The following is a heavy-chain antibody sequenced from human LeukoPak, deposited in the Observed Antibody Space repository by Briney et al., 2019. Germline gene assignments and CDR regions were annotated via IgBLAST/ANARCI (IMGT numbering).Heavy chain of an antibody. V-gene: IGHV1-69*13. CDR1: GGTFSSYA. Sequence: SVKVSCKASGGTFSSYAISWVRQAPGQGLEWMGGIIPIFGTANYAQKFQGRATITADESTSTAYMELSSLRSEDTAVYYCARVYYDSSGSPLFDYWGQGTLVTVSS. CDR3: ARVYYDSSGSPLFDY. D-gene: IGHD3-22*01. CDR2: IIPIFGTA. J-gene: IGHJ4*02.